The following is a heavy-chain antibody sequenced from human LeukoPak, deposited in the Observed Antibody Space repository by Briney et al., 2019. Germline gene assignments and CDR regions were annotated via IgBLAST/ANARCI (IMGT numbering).Heavy chain of an antibody. Sequence: ASVKVSCKASGYTFSSYDIIWVRQATGRGLEWMGWMNPYSDNTGYAQKFQGRVTMTRSTSISTAYMELSSLRSEDTAVYYCARKVYGGAVVFWGQGTLVTVSS. J-gene: IGHJ4*02. CDR1: GYTFSSYD. CDR3: ARKVYGGAVVF. CDR2: MNPYSDNT. V-gene: IGHV1-8*01. D-gene: IGHD2-21*01.